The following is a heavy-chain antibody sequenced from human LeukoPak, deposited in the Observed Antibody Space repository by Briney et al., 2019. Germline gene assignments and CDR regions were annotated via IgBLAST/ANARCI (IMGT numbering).Heavy chain of an antibody. Sequence: GGSLRLSCAGSGFTFNTYAMSWVRQAPGKGLEWVSGITGTGGNTYYADSVKGRFTISRVNSKNTLYLQMNSLRADDTAVYYCAKIARVPWATIAVAGTGGYWGQGTLVTVSS. J-gene: IGHJ4*02. D-gene: IGHD6-19*01. CDR1: GFTFNTYA. V-gene: IGHV3-23*01. CDR2: ITGTGGNT. CDR3: AKIARVPWATIAVAGTGGY.